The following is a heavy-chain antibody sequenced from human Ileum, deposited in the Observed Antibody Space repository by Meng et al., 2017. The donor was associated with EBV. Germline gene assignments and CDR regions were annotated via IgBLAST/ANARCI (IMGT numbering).Heavy chain of an antibody. J-gene: IGHJ4*02. V-gene: IGHV4-4*02. Sequence: QVQRKGPGPGPVKRSRTLAPPSAVAGGSITSSHWWCWVRQPPGKGLVWIGEIFHSGSTNYNPSLKSRVTVSVDKSKNQFSLNLNSVTAADTALYYCAAHIGNNYGPYDYWGQGTLVTVSS. CDR3: AAHIGNNYGPYDY. D-gene: IGHD5-18*01. CDR2: IFHSGST. CDR1: GGSITSSHW.